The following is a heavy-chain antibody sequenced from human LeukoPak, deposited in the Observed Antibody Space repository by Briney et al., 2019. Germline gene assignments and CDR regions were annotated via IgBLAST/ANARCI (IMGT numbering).Heavy chain of an antibody. J-gene: IGHJ5*02. Sequence: SETLSLTCTGSGGSISSYYWSWIRQPAGKGLEWIGRIYTSGSTNYNPSLKSRVTMSVDTSKNQFSLKLSSVTAADTAVYYCARELKPGMPAPYNWFDPWGQGTLVTVSS. V-gene: IGHV4-4*07. D-gene: IGHD2-2*01. CDR2: IYTSGST. CDR3: ARELKPGMPAPYNWFDP. CDR1: GGSISSYY.